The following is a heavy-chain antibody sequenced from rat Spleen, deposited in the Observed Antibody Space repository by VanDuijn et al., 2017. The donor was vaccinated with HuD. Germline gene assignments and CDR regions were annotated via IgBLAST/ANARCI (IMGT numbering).Heavy chain of an antibody. V-gene: IGHV5-27*01. CDR3: TTHGGYSVSY. CDR1: GFTFSNFG. CDR2: INSDGGNT. Sequence: EVQLVESGGGLVQPGRSLKLSCAASGFTFSNFGMAWVRQAPKKGLEWVAYINSDGGNTYYRDSVKGRFTISRDNAKSTLYLQMDSLRSEDTATYYCTTHGGYSVSYWGQGTLVTVSS. J-gene: IGHJ3*01. D-gene: IGHD1-11*01.